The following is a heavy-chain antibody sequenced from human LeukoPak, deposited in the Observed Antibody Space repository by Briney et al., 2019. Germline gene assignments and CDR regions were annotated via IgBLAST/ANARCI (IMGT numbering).Heavy chain of an antibody. CDR2: MNPNSGNT. J-gene: IGHJ6*02. D-gene: IGHD3-9*01. Sequence: ASVKVSCKASGYTFTSYGINWVRQATGQGLEWMGWMNPNSGNTGYAQKFQGRVTMTRNTSISTAYMELSSLRSEDTAVYYCARGGYFDWLLSNYYYYGIDVWGQGTTVTVSS. CDR3: ARGGYFDWLLSNYYYYGIDV. V-gene: IGHV1-8*01. CDR1: GYTFTSYG.